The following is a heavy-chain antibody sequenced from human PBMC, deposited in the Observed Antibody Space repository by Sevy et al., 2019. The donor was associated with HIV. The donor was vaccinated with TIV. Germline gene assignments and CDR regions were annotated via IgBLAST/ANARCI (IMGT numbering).Heavy chain of an antibody. J-gene: IGHJ4*02. CDR1: GFNFQTFG. D-gene: IGHD3-10*02. CDR3: TKESFRGTYIRGDFEH. CDR2: ISSDGINN. Sequence: GGSVRLSCSAFGFNFQTFGMHWIRQAPGKGPEWLAVISSDGINNNYAASVKGRFTIYRDNSKSLLFLQMNNLTPKDTAVCFCTKESFRGTYIRGDFEHWGQGTLVTVSS. V-gene: IGHV3-30*18.